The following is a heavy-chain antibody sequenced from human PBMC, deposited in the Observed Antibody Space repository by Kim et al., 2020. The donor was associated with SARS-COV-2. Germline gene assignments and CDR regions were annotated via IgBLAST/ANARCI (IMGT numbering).Heavy chain of an antibody. CDR2: ISSSSSYT. CDR1: GFTFSDYY. J-gene: IGHJ3*02. V-gene: IGHV3-11*05. CDR3: ARDGDYSIFQTQSDI. Sequence: GVSLRLSCAASGFTFSDYYMSWIRQAPGKGLEWVSYISSSSSYTNYADSVKGRFTISRDNAKNSLYLQMNSLRAEDTAVYYCARDGDYSIFQTQSDIWGQGTMVTVSS. D-gene: IGHD3-3*02.